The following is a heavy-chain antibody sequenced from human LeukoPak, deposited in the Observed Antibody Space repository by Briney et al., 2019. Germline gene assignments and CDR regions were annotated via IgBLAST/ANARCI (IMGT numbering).Heavy chain of an antibody. CDR1: GVSISSTSNQ. CDR3: ARADITMVRGVTSSWFDP. D-gene: IGHD3-10*01. Sequence: SETLSLTCTVSGVSISSTSNQWGWIRQPPGKGLEWIGEISHRGSTNYNPSLKSRVTISVDTSKNQFSLKLSSVTAADTAVYYCARADITMVRGVTSSWFDPWGQGTLVTVSS. J-gene: IGHJ5*02. V-gene: IGHV4-39*07. CDR2: ISHRGST.